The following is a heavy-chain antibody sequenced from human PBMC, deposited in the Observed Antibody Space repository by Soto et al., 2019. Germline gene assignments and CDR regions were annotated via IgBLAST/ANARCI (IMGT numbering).Heavy chain of an antibody. CDR1: GFTFSSYA. CDR2: ISSSSSYI. CDR3: ARCGYDSSGYPHDAFDI. Sequence: PGGSLRLSCSASGFTFSSYAMHWVRQAPGKGLEWVSSISSSSSYIYYADSVKGRFTISRDNAKNSLYLQMNSLRAEDTAVYYCARCGYDSSGYPHDAFDIWGQGTMVTVSS. J-gene: IGHJ3*02. D-gene: IGHD3-22*01. V-gene: IGHV3-21*01.